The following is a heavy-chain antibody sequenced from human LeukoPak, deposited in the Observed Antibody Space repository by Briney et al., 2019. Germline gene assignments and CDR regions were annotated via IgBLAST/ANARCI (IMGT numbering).Heavy chain of an antibody. CDR1: GFTFSSYA. V-gene: IGHV3-30*04. CDR2: ISYDGSNK. Sequence: GGSLRLSCAASGFTFSSYAMHWVRQAPGKGLEWVAVISYDGSNKYYAASVKGRFTISRDNSKNTLYLQMNSLRAEDTAVYYCAREQGCSGGSCYLQWYYYYGMDVWGQGTTVTVSS. CDR3: AREQGCSGGSCYLQWYYYYGMDV. J-gene: IGHJ6*02. D-gene: IGHD2-15*01.